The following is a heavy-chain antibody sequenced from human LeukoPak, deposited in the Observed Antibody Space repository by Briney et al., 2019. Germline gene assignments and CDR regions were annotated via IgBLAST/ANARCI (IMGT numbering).Heavy chain of an antibody. CDR2: ISSSSSYM. J-gene: IGHJ5*02. D-gene: IGHD5-12*01. CDR1: GFTFSSYS. CDR3: ARQYSGYDAS. Sequence: GGSLRLSCAASGFTFSSYSMNWVRQAPGKGLEWVSSISSSSSYMYYADSVKGRFTISRDNAKNSLYLQMNSLRAEDTAVYYCARQYSGYDASWGQGTLVTVSS. V-gene: IGHV3-21*01.